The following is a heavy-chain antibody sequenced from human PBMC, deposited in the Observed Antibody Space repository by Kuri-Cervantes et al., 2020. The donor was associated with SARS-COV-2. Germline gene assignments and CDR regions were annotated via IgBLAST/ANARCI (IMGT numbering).Heavy chain of an antibody. V-gene: IGHV1-18*01. CDR2: ISAYNGNT. CDR3: ARMGWGYCSGGSCHYYYYMDV. J-gene: IGHJ6*03. Sequence: ASVKVSCKASGYTFTSYGISWVRQAPGQGLEWMGWISAYNGNTNYAQKLQGRVTMTTDTSTSTAYMELRSLRSEDTAVYYCARMGWGYCSGGSCHYYYYMDVWGKGTTVTVSS. D-gene: IGHD2-15*01. CDR1: GYTFTSYG.